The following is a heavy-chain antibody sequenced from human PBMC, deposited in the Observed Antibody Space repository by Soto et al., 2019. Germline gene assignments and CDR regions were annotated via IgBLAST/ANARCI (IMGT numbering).Heavy chain of an antibody. CDR2: IVVGSGKP. D-gene: IGHD2-15*01. Sequence: QMQLVQSGPEVKEPGTSVKVSCKASGFTFSSSAVQWVRQARGQRLEWIGWIVVGSGKPNYAQKFQERVTITRDMSTSTAYMELSRLRSEDAAVYYCAAKAVSGAAFDYWGQGTLVTVSS. J-gene: IGHJ4*02. CDR1: GFTFSSSA. V-gene: IGHV1-58*01. CDR3: AAKAVSGAAFDY.